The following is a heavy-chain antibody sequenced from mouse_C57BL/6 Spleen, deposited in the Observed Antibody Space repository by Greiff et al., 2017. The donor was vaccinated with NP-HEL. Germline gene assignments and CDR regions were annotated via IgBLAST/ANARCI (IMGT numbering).Heavy chain of an antibody. CDR3: ARSDSSGYGY. J-gene: IGHJ2*01. Sequence: EVQLQQSGPELVKPGASVKISCKASGYSFTGYYMNWVKQSPEKSLEWIGEINPSTGGTTYNQKFKAKATLTVDKSSSTAYMQLKSLTSEDSAVYYCARSDSSGYGYWGQGTTLTVSS. CDR1: GYSFTGYY. D-gene: IGHD3-2*02. CDR2: INPSTGGT. V-gene: IGHV1-42*01.